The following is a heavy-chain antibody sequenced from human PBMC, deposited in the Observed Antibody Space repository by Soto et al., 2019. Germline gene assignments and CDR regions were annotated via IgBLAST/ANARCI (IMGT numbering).Heavy chain of an antibody. CDR3: ARVRFGQWGYAMDV. V-gene: IGHV3-11*01. CDR1: GITFSDCY. CDR2: MSSSGDSI. Sequence: PGGSLRLSCAASGITFSDCYMNWIRQAPGKGLEWVSYMSSSGDSINYAGSVRGRFTVTRYNAKNSLYLQMNSLRAEDTAMYYCARVRFGQWGYAMDVWGQGTTVTVSS. D-gene: IGHD3-10*01. J-gene: IGHJ6*02.